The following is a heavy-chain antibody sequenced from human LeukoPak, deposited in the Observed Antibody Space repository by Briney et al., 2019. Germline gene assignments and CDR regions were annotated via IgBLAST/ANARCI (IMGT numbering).Heavy chain of an antibody. D-gene: IGHD3-10*01. J-gene: IGHJ6*02. V-gene: IGHV3-30*18. CDR1: GFTFSIYG. CDR2: ISYDGRNE. Sequence: GGSLRLSCVASGFTFSIYGMYWVRQAPGKGLEWVATISYDGRNEDYEDSVKGRFTISRDDSKNTLYLQMNSLTPEDTAVYYCAKDPTGMVRGVIGFAYYYYHGMDVRGQGTTVTVSS. CDR3: AKDPTGMVRGVIGFAYYYYHGMDV.